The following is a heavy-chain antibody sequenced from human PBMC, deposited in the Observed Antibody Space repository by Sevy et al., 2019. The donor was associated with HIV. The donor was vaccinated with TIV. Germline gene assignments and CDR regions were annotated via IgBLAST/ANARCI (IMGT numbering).Heavy chain of an antibody. CDR2: FDPEDGEK. J-gene: IGHJ4*02. CDR3: ATTKDYYDSSGYPFDY. D-gene: IGHD3-22*01. Sequence: ASVKVSCKVSGYTLTELSMHWVRQAPGKGLEWMGSFDPEDGEKIYAQNFQGRVTMTEDRSTDTAYMELGSLRSEDTAVYYCATTKDYYDSSGYPFDYWGQGTLVTVSS. CDR1: GYTLTELS. V-gene: IGHV1-24*01.